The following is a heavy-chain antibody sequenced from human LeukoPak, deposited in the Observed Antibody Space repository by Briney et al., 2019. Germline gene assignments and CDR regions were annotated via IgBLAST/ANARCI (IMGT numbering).Heavy chain of an antibody. CDR2: INPNSGGT. CDR1: GYTFTGYY. J-gene: IGHJ4*02. D-gene: IGHD1-26*01. V-gene: IGHV1-2*02. Sequence: ASVKVSCKASGYTFTGYYMHWVRQAPGQGLEWMGWINPNSGGTNYAQKFQGRVTMTRDTSISTAYMELSRLRSDDTAVYYCARDRKATNFFDYWGQGTLVTVSS. CDR3: ARDRKATNFFDY.